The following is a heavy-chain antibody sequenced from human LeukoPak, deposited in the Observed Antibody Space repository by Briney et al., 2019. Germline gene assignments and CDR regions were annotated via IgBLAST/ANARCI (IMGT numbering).Heavy chain of an antibody. D-gene: IGHD3-22*01. CDR2: ISSSSSYI. J-gene: IGHJ4*02. CDR3: ARDRYDRSGYYDY. CDR1: GFTLSSYS. Sequence: GGSLRLSCAASGFTLSSYSMNWVRQAPGKGLEWVSSISSSSSYIHYIDSVKGRFTISRDNTKKSLYLQMNSLRAEDTAVYYCARDRYDRSGYYDYWGQGTLVTVSS. V-gene: IGHV3-21*01.